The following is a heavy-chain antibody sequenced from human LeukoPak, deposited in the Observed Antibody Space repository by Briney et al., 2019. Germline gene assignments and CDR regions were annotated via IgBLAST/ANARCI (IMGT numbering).Heavy chain of an antibody. CDR3: ARVGVTMVRGVIRWFDP. V-gene: IGHV4-30-2*01. CDR2: IYHSGST. CDR1: GGSISSGGYS. Sequence: QTLSLTCAVSGGSISSGGYSWSWIRQPPGKGLEWIVYIYHSGSTYYNPSLKSRVTISVDRSKNQFSLKLSSVTAADTAVYYCARVGVTMVRGVIRWFDPWGQGTLVTVSS. J-gene: IGHJ5*02. D-gene: IGHD3-10*01.